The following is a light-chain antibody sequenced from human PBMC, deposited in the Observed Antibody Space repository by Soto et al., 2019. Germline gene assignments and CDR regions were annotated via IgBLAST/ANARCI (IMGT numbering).Light chain of an antibody. CDR2: AAS. Sequence: DIQMTQSPSSLSASVGDRVTITCRASQIISSYLNWYQQIPGKAPNLLIYAASRLQSGVPSRFSGSASGTDFTLTINSLQPEDFATYYCQQSYSTPWTFCQGTKVDIK. J-gene: IGKJ1*01. CDR3: QQSYSTPWT. CDR1: QIISSY. V-gene: IGKV1-39*01.